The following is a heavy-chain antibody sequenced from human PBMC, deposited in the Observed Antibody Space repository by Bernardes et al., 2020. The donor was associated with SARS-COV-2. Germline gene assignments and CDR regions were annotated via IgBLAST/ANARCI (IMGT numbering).Heavy chain of an antibody. V-gene: IGHV3-74*01. CDR3: ATGGDGKTAPGMDV. CDR2: INPDASST. J-gene: IGHJ6*02. CDR1: GFTLSRYW. Sequence: GYLSPSRAASGFTLSRYWMHWGGPVPGKGLVWVSRINPDASSTDYADSVKGRFTISRDNARNTVYLQMNSLRAEDAGVFYCATGGDGKTAPGMDVWGQGTTVMVSS. D-gene: IGHD1-1*01.